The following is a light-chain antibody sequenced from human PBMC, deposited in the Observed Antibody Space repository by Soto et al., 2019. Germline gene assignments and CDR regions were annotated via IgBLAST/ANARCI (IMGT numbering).Light chain of an antibody. CDR1: SSDVGGYNY. V-gene: IGLV2-14*01. Sequence: QSVLTQPASVSESPGQSITISCTGTSSDVGGYNYVSWYQQHPGKAPKLMIYEVSNRPSGVSNRFSGSKSGNTASLTISGLQAEDEADYYCSLYTSSSGVFGTGTKLTVL. CDR2: EVS. J-gene: IGLJ1*01. CDR3: SLYTSSSGV.